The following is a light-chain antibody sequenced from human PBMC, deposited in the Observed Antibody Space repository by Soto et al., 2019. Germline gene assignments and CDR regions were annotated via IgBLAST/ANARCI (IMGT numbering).Light chain of an antibody. CDR3: QQYNSYSEA. Sequence: DIQMTQSPSTLSGSVGDRVTIXCRASQTISSWLAWYQQKPGKAPKLLIYKASTLKSGVPSRFSGSGSGTEFTLTISSLQPDDFATYYCQQYNSYSEAFGQGTKVDIK. V-gene: IGKV1-5*03. CDR1: QTISSW. CDR2: KAS. J-gene: IGKJ1*01.